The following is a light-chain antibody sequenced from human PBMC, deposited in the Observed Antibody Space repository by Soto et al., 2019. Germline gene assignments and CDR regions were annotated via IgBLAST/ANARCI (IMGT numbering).Light chain of an antibody. V-gene: IGKV1-9*01. J-gene: IGKJ4*01. CDR3: QQLNSYPVT. CDR2: AAS. Sequence: IQLTQYPSSLSASVGDRVTITCRASQGISSYLAWYQQKPGKAPKLLIYAASTMQSGVPARFSGSGSGTEFTLTISSLQSEDFATYYCQQLNSYPVTFGGGTKVDIK. CDR1: QGISSY.